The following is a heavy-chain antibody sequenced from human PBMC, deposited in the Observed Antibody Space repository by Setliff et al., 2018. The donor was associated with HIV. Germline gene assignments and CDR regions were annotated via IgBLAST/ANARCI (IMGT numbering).Heavy chain of an antibody. CDR1: GFTFSSYW. CDR3: ARAERGGGGSSGPNGAFDI. Sequence: PGGSLRLSCSAPGFTFSSYWMHWVRQAPGKGLVWVSRIETDGTSTTYADSVKGRFTISRDNAKNTLYLHMNSLRTEDTAVYCCARAERGGGGSSGPNGAFDIWGQGTMVTVSS. J-gene: IGHJ3*02. D-gene: IGHD3-22*01. V-gene: IGHV3-74*01. CDR2: IETDGTST.